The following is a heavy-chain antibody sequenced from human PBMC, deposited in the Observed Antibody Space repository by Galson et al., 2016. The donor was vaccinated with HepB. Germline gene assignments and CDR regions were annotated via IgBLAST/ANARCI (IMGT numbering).Heavy chain of an antibody. Sequence: SLRLSCAASGLTFTNACMTWVRQAPGKGLEWVGRIKGEADGGTTDYAAPVKGRFYISRDDSTHTLFLHMNSLRVEDGAVYYCATVKLTTWYSFDSWGQGTLVTVSS. CDR2: IKGEADGGTT. CDR3: ATVKLTTWYSFDS. CDR1: GLTFTNAC. V-gene: IGHV3-15*01. J-gene: IGHJ4*02. D-gene: IGHD2-2*01.